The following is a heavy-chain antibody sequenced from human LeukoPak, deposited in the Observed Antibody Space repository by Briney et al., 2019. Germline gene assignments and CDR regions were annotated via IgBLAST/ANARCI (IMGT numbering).Heavy chain of an antibody. CDR1: GFTFSSYA. J-gene: IGHJ5*02. V-gene: IGHV3-23*01. CDR2: ISGSGGST. D-gene: IGHD1-26*01. CDR3: AKDTRGNTPRAFDP. Sequence: TGGSLRLSCAASGFTFSSYAMTWVRQAPGKGLEWDSSISGSGGSTYYADSVKGRFTISRDSSTNTLYLQMNSLRAEDTAVYYCAKDTRGNTPRAFDPWGQGTLVTVSS.